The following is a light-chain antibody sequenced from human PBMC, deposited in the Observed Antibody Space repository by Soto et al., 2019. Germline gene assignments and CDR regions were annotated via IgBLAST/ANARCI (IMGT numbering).Light chain of an antibody. CDR3: CSYAGSSMFHVI. V-gene: IGLV2-23*03. J-gene: IGLJ2*01. CDR2: EGS. Sequence: QSVLTQPASVSGSPGQSITISCTGSSSDVGRYNLVSWYQQHPGKAPKVRMYEGSKRPSGVSNRFSGSNSDNTASLTISGLQAEDEAHYYCCSYAGSSMFHVIFGGGTKLTVL. CDR1: SSDVGRYNL.